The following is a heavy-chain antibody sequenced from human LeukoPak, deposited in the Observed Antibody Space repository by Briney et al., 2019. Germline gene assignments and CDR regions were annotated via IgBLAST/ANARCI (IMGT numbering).Heavy chain of an antibody. Sequence: GGSLRLSCAASGFTFSSYAMHWVHQAPGKGLEWVAVISYDGSNKYYADSVKGRFTISRDNSKNTLYLQMNSLRAEDTAVYYCARDGGYSWVDYWGQGTLVTVSS. CDR2: ISYDGSNK. D-gene: IGHD5-18*01. V-gene: IGHV3-30-3*01. CDR3: ARDGGYSWVDY. J-gene: IGHJ4*02. CDR1: GFTFSSYA.